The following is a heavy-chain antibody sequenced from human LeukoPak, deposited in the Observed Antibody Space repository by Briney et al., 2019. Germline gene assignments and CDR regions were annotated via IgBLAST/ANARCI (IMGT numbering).Heavy chain of an antibody. V-gene: IGHV6-1*01. CDR1: GDSVSSNDAA. CDR2: TYYRSKWYY. CDR3: ARALRGDSYDTFHWFDP. Sequence: SQTLSLTCAISGDSVSSNDAAWNWIRQSPSRGLEWLGRTYYRSKWYYDYAVSVKSRITINPDTSKNQFSLQLNSVTPEDTAVYYCARALRGDSYDTFHWFDPWGQGTLVTVSS. J-gene: IGHJ5*02. D-gene: IGHD3-22*01.